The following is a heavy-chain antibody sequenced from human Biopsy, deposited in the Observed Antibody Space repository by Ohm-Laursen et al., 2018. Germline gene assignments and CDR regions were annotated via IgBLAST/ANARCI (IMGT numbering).Heavy chain of an antibody. J-gene: IGHJ5*02. CDR1: GFTFSNYA. CDR2: ISGSGGRT. D-gene: IGHD1/OR15-1a*01. CDR3: AKEVLSAVGTSGFDP. V-gene: IGHV3-23*01. Sequence: SLRLSCAASGFTFSNYAMGWVRQAPGKGLEWVSGISGSGGRTYYAESMKGRFTIPRDNSKKTVYLQMKSLRAEDAAVYYCAKEVLSAVGTSGFDPWGQGTLVTVSS.